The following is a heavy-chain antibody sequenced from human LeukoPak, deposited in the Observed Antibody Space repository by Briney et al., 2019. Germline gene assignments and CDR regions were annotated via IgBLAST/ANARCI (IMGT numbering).Heavy chain of an antibody. V-gene: IGHV4-61*02. CDR3: ARDRATVVTPSWHAFDI. Sequence: KPSETLSLTCTVSGGSISSGVYYCSWIRQPAGKGLEWIGRIYTSGSTNYNPSLKSRVTISVDTSKNQLSLKLSSVTAADTAVYYCARDRATVVTPSWHAFDIWGQGTMVTVSS. CDR2: IYTSGST. J-gene: IGHJ3*02. CDR1: GGSISSGVYY. D-gene: IGHD4-23*01.